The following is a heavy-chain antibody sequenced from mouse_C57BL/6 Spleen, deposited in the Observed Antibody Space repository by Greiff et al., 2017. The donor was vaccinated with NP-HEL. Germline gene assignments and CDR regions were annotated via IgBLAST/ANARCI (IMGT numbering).Heavy chain of an antibody. Sequence: EVMLVESEGGLVQPGSSMKLSCTASGFTFSDYYMAWVRQVPEKGLEWVANINYDGSSTYYLDSLKSRFIISRDNAKNILYLQMSSLKSEDTATYYCAREGIYYSFDYWGQGTTLTVSS. V-gene: IGHV5-16*01. J-gene: IGHJ2*01. D-gene: IGHD1-1*01. CDR1: GFTFSDYY. CDR2: INYDGSST. CDR3: AREGIYYSFDY.